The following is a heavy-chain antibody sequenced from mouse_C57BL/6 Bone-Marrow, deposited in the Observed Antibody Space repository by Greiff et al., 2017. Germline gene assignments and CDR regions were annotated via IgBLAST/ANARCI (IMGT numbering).Heavy chain of an antibody. Sequence: EVQLQQSGPELVKPGASVKISCKASGYTFTDYYMNWVQQSHGKSLEWIGDINPNNGGTSYNQKFKGKATLTVDKSASTAYMELRGLTSEDSAVYYCALDSSAYWGQGTTLTVSS. CDR3: ALDSSAY. CDR1: GYTFTDYY. V-gene: IGHV1-26*01. D-gene: IGHD3-2*02. CDR2: INPNNGGT. J-gene: IGHJ2*01.